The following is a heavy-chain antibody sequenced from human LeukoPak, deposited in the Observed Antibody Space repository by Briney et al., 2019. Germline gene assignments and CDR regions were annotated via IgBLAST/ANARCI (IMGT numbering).Heavy chain of an antibody. V-gene: IGHV1-46*01. CDR2: INPSGGST. Sequence: ASVKVSCKASGYTFTSYYMHWVRQAPGQGLEWMGIINPSGGSTSYAQKFQGRVTMTRDMSTSTVYMELSSLRSEDTAVYYCATRYGDYYYYMDVWGKGTTVTVSS. CDR1: GYTFTSYY. D-gene: IGHD4-17*01. CDR3: ATRYGDYYYYMDV. J-gene: IGHJ6*03.